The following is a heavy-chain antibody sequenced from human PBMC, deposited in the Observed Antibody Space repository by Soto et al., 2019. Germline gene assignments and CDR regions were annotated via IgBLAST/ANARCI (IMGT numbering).Heavy chain of an antibody. Sequence: QVRLVQSGADVKKPGASVKVSCKASGYPFTAYYIHWVRQAPGQGLEWIGIINPSGGSTSYAQKFQGRVTMTRDTSTNTVYAELSSLISEDTAVYYCAREGGLGWFDPWGQGTLVTVSS. CDR2: INPSGGST. V-gene: IGHV1-46*01. D-gene: IGHD1-26*01. J-gene: IGHJ5*02. CDR3: AREGGLGWFDP. CDR1: GYPFTAYY.